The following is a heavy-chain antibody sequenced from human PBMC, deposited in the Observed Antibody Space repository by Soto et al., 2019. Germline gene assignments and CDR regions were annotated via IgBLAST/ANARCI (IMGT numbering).Heavy chain of an antibody. CDR2: IYYSGST. J-gene: IGHJ5*02. D-gene: IGHD6-19*01. CDR1: GGSISSGGSY. CDR3: AIIAVAGTVDP. Sequence: QVQLQESGPGLVKPSQTLSLTCTVSGGSISSGGSYWSWIRQHPGKGLEWIGYIYYSGSTYYNPSLKSRVTISVDTAKIQFSLKRSSVTAADAAVYYCAIIAVAGTVDPWGQGTLVTVSS. V-gene: IGHV4-31*03.